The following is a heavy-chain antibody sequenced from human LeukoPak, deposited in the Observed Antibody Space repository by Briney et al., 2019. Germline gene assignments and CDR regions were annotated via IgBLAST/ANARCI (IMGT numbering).Heavy chain of an antibody. V-gene: IGHV1-18*01. CDR3: ARDDTGLDP. J-gene: IGHJ5*02. D-gene: IGHD3-10*01. CDR2: ISAYNGNT. CDR1: GYTFPTYG. Sequence: ASVKVSRKASGYTFPTYGINWVRQAPGQGLEWMGWISAYNGNTNYAQNLQGRVTMTTDTSTSTAYMELRSLRSDDTAVYYCARDDTGLDPWGQGTLVTVSS.